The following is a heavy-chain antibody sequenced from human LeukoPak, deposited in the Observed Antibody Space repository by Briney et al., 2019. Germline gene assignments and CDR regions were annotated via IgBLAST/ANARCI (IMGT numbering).Heavy chain of an antibody. D-gene: IGHD2/OR15-2a*01. CDR2: ISDSGPNT. CDR3: ARVSSRAFDI. V-gene: IGHV3-23*01. J-gene: IGHJ3*02. Sequence: GGSLNLSCTASGFTFSSHVMSWVRQAPGKGLEWVSLISDSGPNTYYADSVKGRFTISRDNSKNTLYLQMNSLRSEDTAVYYCARVSSRAFDIWGQGTMVTVSS. CDR1: GFTFSSHV.